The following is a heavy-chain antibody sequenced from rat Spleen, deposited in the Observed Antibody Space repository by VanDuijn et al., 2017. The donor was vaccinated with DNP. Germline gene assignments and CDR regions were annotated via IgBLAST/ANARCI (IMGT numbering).Heavy chain of an antibody. CDR1: GYSITSNY. V-gene: IGHV3-1*01. J-gene: IGHJ1*01. CDR2: ISYSGST. D-gene: IGHD1-11*01. Sequence: VQLQESGPGLVKPSQSLSLTCSVTGYSITSNYWAWIRKFPGNKMEWMGYISYSGSTGYNPSLKSRISITRDTSKNQFFLQLNSITTEDTATYYCARGLNYGGYNYSWYFDFWGPGTMVTVSS. CDR3: ARGLNYGGYNYSWYFDF.